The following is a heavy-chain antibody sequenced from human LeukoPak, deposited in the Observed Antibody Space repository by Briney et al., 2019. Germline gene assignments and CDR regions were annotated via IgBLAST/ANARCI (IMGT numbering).Heavy chain of an antibody. CDR1: GFTFSSYA. J-gene: IGHJ1*01. CDR2: ISGSGGST. D-gene: IGHD3-10*01. Sequence: PGGSLRLSCAPSGFTFSSYAMSWVRQAPGKGLEWVSAISGSGGSTYYADSVKGRFTISRDNSKNTLYLQMNSLRAEDTAVYYCAKDPSRVVSYFQHWGQGTLVTVSS. V-gene: IGHV3-23*01. CDR3: AKDPSRVVSYFQH.